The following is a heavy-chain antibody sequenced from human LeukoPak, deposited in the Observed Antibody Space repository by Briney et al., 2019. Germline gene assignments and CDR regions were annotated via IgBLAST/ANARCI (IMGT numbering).Heavy chain of an antibody. CDR3: ARHPRTYRGPLDY. CDR2: IYSGGST. V-gene: IGHV3-53*01. J-gene: IGHJ4*02. D-gene: IGHD3-16*02. CDR1: GXTVSXNY. Sequence: LXXSCAXSGXTVSXNYMSWVRQAPGKGLEWVSVIYSGGSTYYADSVKGRFTISRDNSKNTLYLQMNSLRAEDTAVYYCARHPRTYRGPLDYWGQGTLVTVSS.